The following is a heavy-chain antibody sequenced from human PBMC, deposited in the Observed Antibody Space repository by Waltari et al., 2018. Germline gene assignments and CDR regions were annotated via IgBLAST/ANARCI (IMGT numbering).Heavy chain of an antibody. CDR2: INPSSGGT. D-gene: IGHD4-17*01. Sequence: QVQLVQSGAEVKKPGASVKVSCKASGYTFTGYYMHWVRQAPGQGLEWMGRINPSSGGTNYAQKFQGRVTMTRDTSISTAYMELSRLRSDDTAVYYCARVAGWGSTVVPSFDYWGQGTLVTVSS. CDR1: GYTFTGYY. CDR3: ARVAGWGSTVVPSFDY. J-gene: IGHJ4*02. V-gene: IGHV1-2*06.